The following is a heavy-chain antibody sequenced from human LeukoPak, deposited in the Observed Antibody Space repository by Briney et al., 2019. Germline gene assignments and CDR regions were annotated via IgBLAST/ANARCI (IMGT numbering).Heavy chain of an antibody. V-gene: IGHV4-59*11. D-gene: IGHD1-26*01. Sequence: SETLSLTCTGSGFSISSHSWSWIRQPPGKGLEWIVYLYYSGSTSYNPFLKSRVTISVDTSNNRFSLKLSSVTAADTAVYYCARDERRGTYYGTFDSWGQGTLVTVSS. CDR1: GFSISSHS. CDR3: ARDERRGTYYGTFDS. J-gene: IGHJ4*02. CDR2: LYYSGST.